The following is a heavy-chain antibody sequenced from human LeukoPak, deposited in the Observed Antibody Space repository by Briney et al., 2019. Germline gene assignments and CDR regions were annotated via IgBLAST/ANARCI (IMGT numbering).Heavy chain of an antibody. D-gene: IGHD4-17*01. J-gene: IGHJ3*02. V-gene: IGHV1-69*04. CDR3: ARDSYGDYVLVRAFDI. CDR1: GGTFSSYA. CDR2: IIPILGIA. Sequence: GASVKVSCKASGGTFSSYAISWVRQAPGQGLEWMGRIIPILGIANYAQKFQGRVTITADKSTSTAYMELSSLRSEDTAVYYCARDSYGDYVLVRAFDIRGQGTMVTVSS.